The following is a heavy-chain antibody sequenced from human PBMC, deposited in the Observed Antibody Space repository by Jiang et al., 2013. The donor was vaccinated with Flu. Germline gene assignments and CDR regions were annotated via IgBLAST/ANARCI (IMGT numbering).Heavy chain of an antibody. CDR3: ARAGSRPNYYYYGMDV. CDR1: GYTFTGYY. Sequence: GAEVKKPGASVKVSCKASGYTFTGYYMHWVRQAPGQGLEWMGWINPNSGGTNYAQRFQGRVTITADGSTSTAYMELSSLRSEDTAVYYCARAGSRPNYYYYGMDVWGQGTTVTVSS. CDR2: INPNSGGT. D-gene: IGHD6-13*01. V-gene: IGHV1-2*02. J-gene: IGHJ6*02.